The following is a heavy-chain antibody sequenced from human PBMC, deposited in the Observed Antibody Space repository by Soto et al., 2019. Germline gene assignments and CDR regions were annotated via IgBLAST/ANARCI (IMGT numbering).Heavy chain of an antibody. V-gene: IGHV4-31*03. CDR3: VRGRRIWGSYRLDY. CDR1: GGSISSGGYY. Sequence: SETLSLTCTVSGGSISSGGYYWSWIRQHPGTGLEWNGYIYYSGSTYYNPSLKSRVTISVDTSKNQFSLKLSSVTAADTAVYYCVRGRRIWGSYRLDYWGQGTRVTVTS. CDR2: IYYSGST. D-gene: IGHD3-16*02. J-gene: IGHJ4*02.